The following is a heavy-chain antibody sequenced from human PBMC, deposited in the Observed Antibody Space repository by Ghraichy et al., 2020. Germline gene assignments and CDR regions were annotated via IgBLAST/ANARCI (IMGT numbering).Heavy chain of an antibody. V-gene: IGHV4-34*01. D-gene: IGHD2-15*01. CDR2: INHSGST. J-gene: IGHJ4*02. Sequence: SETLSLTCAVYGGSFSGYYWSWIRQPPGKGLEWIGEINHSGSTNYNPSLKSRVTISVDTSKNQFSLKLSSVTAADTAVYYCARGRPHLGYCSGGSCYSAGSTPQLAYYFDYWGQGTLVTVSS. CDR3: ARGRPHLGYCSGGSCYSAGSTPQLAYYFDY. CDR1: GGSFSGYY.